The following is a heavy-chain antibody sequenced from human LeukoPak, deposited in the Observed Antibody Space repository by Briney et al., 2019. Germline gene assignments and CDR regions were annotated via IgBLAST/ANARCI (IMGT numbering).Heavy chain of an antibody. CDR1: GFTFSSYA. J-gene: IGHJ5*02. CDR2: ISGSGGST. Sequence: PGGSLRLSCAASGFTFSSYAMSWVRQAPGKGLEWVSAISGSGGSTYYADSVKGRFTISRDNSKNTLYLQMNSLRAEDTAVYYCAKDAIAVGATSRVWFDPWGQGTLVTVSS. V-gene: IGHV3-23*01. D-gene: IGHD1-26*01. CDR3: AKDAIAVGATSRVWFDP.